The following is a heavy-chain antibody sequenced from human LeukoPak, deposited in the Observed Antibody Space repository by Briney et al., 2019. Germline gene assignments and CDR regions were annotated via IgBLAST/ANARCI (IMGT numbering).Heavy chain of an antibody. CDR3: ARDGLRYFDWLLPDAFDI. V-gene: IGHV3-48*02. CDR1: GFTFSSYS. Sequence: GGSLRLSCAASGFTFSSYSMNWVRQAPGKGLEWVSYISSSSSTIYYADSVKGRFTISRDNAKNSLYLQMNSLRDEDTAVYYCARDGLRYFDWLLPDAFDIWGQGTMVTVSS. D-gene: IGHD3-9*01. CDR2: ISSSSSTI. J-gene: IGHJ3*02.